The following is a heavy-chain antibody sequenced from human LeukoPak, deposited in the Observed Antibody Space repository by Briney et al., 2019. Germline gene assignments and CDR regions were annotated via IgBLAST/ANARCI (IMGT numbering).Heavy chain of an antibody. CDR1: GGSISSSSYY. CDR2: IYYSGST. D-gene: IGHD3-10*01. V-gene: IGHV4-39*01. CDR3: ARLRTEGSGRSIIDY. J-gene: IGHJ4*02. Sequence: PSETLSLTCTVSGGSISSSSYYWGWIRQPPGKGLDWIGSIYYSGSTYYNPSLKSRVTISVDTSKNQFSLKLNSVTAADTAVYYCARLRTEGSGRSIIDYWGQGALVTVSS.